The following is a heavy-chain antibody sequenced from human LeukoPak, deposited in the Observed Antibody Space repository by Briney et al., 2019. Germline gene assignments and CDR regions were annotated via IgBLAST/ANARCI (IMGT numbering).Heavy chain of an antibody. CDR1: GGSISSSSYY. Sequence: PSETLSLTCTVSGGSISSSSYYWGWIRQPPGKGLEWIGHIYGSGSTNYNPPLKSRVTLSVDTSKNQFSLKLSSVTAADTAVYYCASTPWGRFDSWGQGVLVTVSS. V-gene: IGHV4-61*05. J-gene: IGHJ5*01. D-gene: IGHD7-27*01. CDR2: IYGSGST. CDR3: ASTPWGRFDS.